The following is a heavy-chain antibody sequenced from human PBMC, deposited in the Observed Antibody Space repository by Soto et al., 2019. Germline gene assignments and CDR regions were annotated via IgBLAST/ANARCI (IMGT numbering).Heavy chain of an antibody. Sequence: GGSLRLSCAASGFTFSSYAMSWVRQAPGKGLEWVSAISGSGGSTYYADSVKGRFTISRDNSKNTLYLQMNSLRAEDTAVYYCAKDLWCSSSWYYFDYWGHGTLVTVSS. J-gene: IGHJ4*01. CDR3: AKDLWCSSSWYYFDY. CDR2: ISGSGGST. V-gene: IGHV3-23*01. D-gene: IGHD6-13*01. CDR1: GFTFSSYA.